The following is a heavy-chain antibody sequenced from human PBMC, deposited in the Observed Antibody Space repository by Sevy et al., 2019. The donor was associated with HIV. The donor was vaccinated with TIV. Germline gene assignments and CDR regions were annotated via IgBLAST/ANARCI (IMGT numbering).Heavy chain of an antibody. D-gene: IGHD3-9*01. CDR3: AKGDILTVLSWFDP. CDR1: GFTFSSYA. V-gene: IGHV3-23*01. CDR2: ISGSGGST. J-gene: IGHJ5*02. Sequence: GGSLRLSCAASGFTFSSYAMSWVRQAPGKGLEWVSAISGSGGSTYYADSVKGRFTISRDNSKNTLYLQMNSLRAEDTAVYYGAKGDILTVLSWFDPWGQGTLVTVSS.